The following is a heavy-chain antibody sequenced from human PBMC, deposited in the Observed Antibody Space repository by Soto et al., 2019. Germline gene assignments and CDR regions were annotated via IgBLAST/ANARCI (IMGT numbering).Heavy chain of an antibody. V-gene: IGHV1-2*04. CDR2: INPNSGGT. D-gene: IGHD2-2*01. J-gene: IGHJ3*02. CDR3: ARAAIVVVPAAKGGDAFDI. CDR1: GYTFTGHY. Sequence: ASVKVSCKASGYTFTGHYMHWVGQAPGQGLEWMGWINPNSGGTNYAQKFQGWVTMTRDTSISTAYMELSRLRSDDTAVYYCARAAIVVVPAAKGGDAFDIWG.